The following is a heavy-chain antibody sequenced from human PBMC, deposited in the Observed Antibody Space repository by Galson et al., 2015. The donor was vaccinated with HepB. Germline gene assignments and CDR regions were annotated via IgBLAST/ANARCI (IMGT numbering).Heavy chain of an antibody. Sequence: SLRLSCAASGFTFSSYAMSWVRQAPGKGLEWVSAISGSGGSTYYADSVKGRFTISRDNSKNTLYLQMNSLRAEDTAVYYCAKSGAGGPMVRGVISRFDYWGQGTLVTVSS. D-gene: IGHD3-10*01. CDR1: GFTFSSYA. J-gene: IGHJ4*02. V-gene: IGHV3-23*01. CDR2: ISGSGGST. CDR3: AKSGAGGPMVRGVISRFDY.